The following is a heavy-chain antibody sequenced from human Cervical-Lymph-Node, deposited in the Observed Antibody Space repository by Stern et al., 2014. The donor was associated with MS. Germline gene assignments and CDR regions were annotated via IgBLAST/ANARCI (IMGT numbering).Heavy chain of an antibody. J-gene: IGHJ4*02. CDR2: IIPRLGTP. V-gene: IGHV1-69*06. CDR1: GDTFSNCA. D-gene: IGHD2-21*02. CDR3: ASAPGVTALPTHFDY. Sequence: VQLVQSGAEVKKPGSSVKVSCKASGDTFSNCAITWVRQAPGQGLKWMGGIIPRLGTPIYARRFQARVTITADKSTSTAYMELSSLRSEDTAVYYCASAPGVTALPTHFDYWGQGTLVTVSS.